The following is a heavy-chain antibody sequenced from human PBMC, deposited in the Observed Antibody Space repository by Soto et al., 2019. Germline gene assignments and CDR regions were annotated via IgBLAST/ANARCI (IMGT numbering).Heavy chain of an antibody. V-gene: IGHV4-61*01. D-gene: IGHD4-4*01. Sequence: QVQLQESGPGLVKPSETLSLTCTVSGGSVSSGSYYWSWIRQPTGKGLEWIGYIYYSGSTNYNPSRKSRVTISVDTSKNQFSLKLSSVTGADTAVYYCARVPRDSSYGPYYYCYYGMDVWGQGTTVTVSS. CDR3: ARVPRDSSYGPYYYCYYGMDV. CDR1: GGSVSSGSYY. CDR2: IYYSGST. J-gene: IGHJ6*02.